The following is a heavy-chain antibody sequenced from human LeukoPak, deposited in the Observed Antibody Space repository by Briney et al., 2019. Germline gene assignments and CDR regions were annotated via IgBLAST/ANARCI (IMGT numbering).Heavy chain of an antibody. V-gene: IGHV3-7*01. D-gene: IGHD3-10*01. Sequence: GGSLRLSCAASGFTFSSYWMSWVRQAPGKGLEWVVNIKQDGSEKYYVDSVKGRFTISRDNAKNSLYLQMNSLRAEDTAVYYCARETAVINGSGPYYYYYYYMDVWGKGTTVTVSS. J-gene: IGHJ6*03. CDR3: ARETAVINGSGPYYYYYYYMDV. CDR1: GFTFSSYW. CDR2: IKQDGSEK.